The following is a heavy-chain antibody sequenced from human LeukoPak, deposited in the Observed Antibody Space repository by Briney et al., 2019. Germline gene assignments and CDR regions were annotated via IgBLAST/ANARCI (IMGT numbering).Heavy chain of an antibody. Sequence: GGSLRLSCAASGFTFSSYSMNWVRQAPGKGLEWVSSISRSSSYIYYADSVKGRFTISRDNAKNSLYLQMNSLRAEDTAVYYCARDRPIAASARGVLFDYWGQGTLVTVSS. CDR3: ARDRPIAASARGVLFDY. CDR2: ISRSSSYI. J-gene: IGHJ4*02. D-gene: IGHD6-6*01. V-gene: IGHV3-21*01. CDR1: GFTFSSYS.